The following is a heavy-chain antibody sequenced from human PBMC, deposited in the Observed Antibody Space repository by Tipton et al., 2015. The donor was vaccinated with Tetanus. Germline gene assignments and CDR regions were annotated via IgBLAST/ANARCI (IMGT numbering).Heavy chain of an antibody. CDR2: IYYTGNT. D-gene: IGHD6-19*01. V-gene: IGHV4-59*01. CDR3: AKDYPRDGAVAGTLFFDY. CDR1: GGSISNYY. J-gene: IGHJ4*02. Sequence: TLSLTCTVSGGSISNYYWSWIRQPSGKGLEWIGYIYYTGNTNYNPSLKSRVTISVDTSKSQFSLKLTSVTAADTAVYYCAKDYPRDGAVAGTLFFDYWGQGTLVTVSS.